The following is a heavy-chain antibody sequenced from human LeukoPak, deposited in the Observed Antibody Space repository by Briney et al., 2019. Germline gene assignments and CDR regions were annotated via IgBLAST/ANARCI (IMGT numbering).Heavy chain of an antibody. D-gene: IGHD6-6*01. CDR2: ISSAGTTK. Sequence: PGGSLRLSCAASGFTFSDYYMNWIRQAPGKGLEWVSYISSAGTTKYYADSVKGRFTISRDNAKNTLYLQMNSLRAEDTAVYYCARGLSGYASSLGYWGQGTLVTVSA. CDR3: ARGLSGYASSLGY. CDR1: GFTFSDYY. J-gene: IGHJ4*02. V-gene: IGHV3-11*04.